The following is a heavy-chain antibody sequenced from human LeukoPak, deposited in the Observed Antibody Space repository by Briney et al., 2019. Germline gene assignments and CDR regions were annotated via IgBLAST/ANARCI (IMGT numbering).Heavy chain of an antibody. CDR1: GGSISSSSYY. CDR2: IYHSGSP. Sequence: PSETLSLTCTVSGGSISSSSYYWGWIRQPPGKGLEWIGSIYHSGSPYCNPSLKSRVTISVDTSKNQFSLKLSSVTAADTAVYYCARAPGTTFDYWGHGNMVTVSS. CDR3: ARAPGTTFDY. J-gene: IGHJ4*01. V-gene: IGHV4-39*07. D-gene: IGHD4-17*01.